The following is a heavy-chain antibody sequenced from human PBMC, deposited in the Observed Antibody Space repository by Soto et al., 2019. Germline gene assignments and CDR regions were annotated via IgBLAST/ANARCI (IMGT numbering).Heavy chain of an antibody. Sequence: ASVKVSCKASGYTFTGYYMHWVRQAPGQGLEWMGWINPNSGGTNYARKFQGWVTMTRDTSISTAYMELSRLRSDDTAVYYCERDISGYDFWSGYSGYYFDYWGQGTXVTVSS. J-gene: IGHJ4*02. CDR1: GYTFTGYY. D-gene: IGHD3-3*01. CDR3: ERDISGYDFWSGYSGYYFDY. CDR2: INPNSGGT. V-gene: IGHV1-2*04.